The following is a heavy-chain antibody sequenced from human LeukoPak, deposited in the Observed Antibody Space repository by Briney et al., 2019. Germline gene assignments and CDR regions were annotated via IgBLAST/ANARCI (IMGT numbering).Heavy chain of an antibody. CDR2: INHSGST. V-gene: IGHV4-34*01. CDR3: ARSAGAYCSSTSCPADYYYYYGMDV. J-gene: IGHJ6*02. CDR1: GGSFSGYY. D-gene: IGHD2-2*01. Sequence: SETLSLTCAVYGGSFSGYYWSWIRQPPGKGLEWIGEINHSGSTNYNPSLKSRVTISVDTSKNQFSLKLSSVTAAGTAVYYCARSAGAYCSSTSCPADYYYYYGMDVWGQGTTVTVSS.